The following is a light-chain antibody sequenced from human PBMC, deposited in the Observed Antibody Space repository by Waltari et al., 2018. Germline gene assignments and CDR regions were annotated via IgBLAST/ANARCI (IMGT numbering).Light chain of an antibody. CDR3: HSRKGSDNQVV. Sequence: SSELTQGPAVSVALGQTVKITCQGDSLRTSYASWYQVKPGQAPVLVLFGKDKRPSGIPYRISGYTSGTTSSLTITGAQAEDEADYYCHSRKGSDNQVVFGGGTKLTVL. CDR1: SLRTSY. J-gene: IGLJ3*02. CDR2: GKD. V-gene: IGLV3-19*01.